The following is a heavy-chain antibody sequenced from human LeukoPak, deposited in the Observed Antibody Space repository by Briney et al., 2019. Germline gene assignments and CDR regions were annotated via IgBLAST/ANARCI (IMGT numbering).Heavy chain of an antibody. J-gene: IGHJ4*02. V-gene: IGHV3-20*04. CDR1: GFTFDDYG. CDR2: INWNGGST. D-gene: IGHD3-3*01. CDR3: ARGGRFLEWLFHFDY. Sequence: GGSLRLSCAASGFTFDDYGMSWVRQAPGKGLEWVSGINWNGGSTGYADSVKGRFTISRDNAKNSLYLQMNSLRAEDTALYYCARGGRFLEWLFHFDYWGQGTLVTVSS.